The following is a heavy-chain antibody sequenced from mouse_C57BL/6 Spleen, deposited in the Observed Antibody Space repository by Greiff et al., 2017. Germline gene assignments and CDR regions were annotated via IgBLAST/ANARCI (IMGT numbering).Heavy chain of an antibody. J-gene: IGHJ3*01. Sequence: EVQRVESGGGLVQPGGSMKLSCVASGFTFSNYWMNWVRQSPEKRLEWVAQIRLKSDNYATHYAESVKGRFTISRDDSKSSVYLQMNNLRAEDTGIYYCTGCYGSSGGLAYWGQGTLVTVSA. CDR3: TGCYGSSGGLAY. CDR1: GFTFSNYW. V-gene: IGHV6-3*01. D-gene: IGHD1-1*01. CDR2: IRLKSDNYAT.